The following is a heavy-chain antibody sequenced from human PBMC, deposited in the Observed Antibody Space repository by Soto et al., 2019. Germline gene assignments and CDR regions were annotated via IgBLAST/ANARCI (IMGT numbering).Heavy chain of an antibody. CDR2: ISGGGSST. D-gene: IGHD2-15*01. CDR3: ARDLSAGTATLHSVSDY. CDR1: GFTFINYA. V-gene: IGHV3-23*01. Sequence: PGGSLRLSCAASGFTFINYAMSWVRQAPRKGLEWVSVISGGGSSTFYADSVKGRFTISRDNSKNTLYLQMNNLRDDDTAIYYCARDLSAGTATLHSVSDYWGQGTLVTVST. J-gene: IGHJ4*02.